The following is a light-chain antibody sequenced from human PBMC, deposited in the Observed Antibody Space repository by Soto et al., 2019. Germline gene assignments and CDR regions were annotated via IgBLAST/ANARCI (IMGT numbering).Light chain of an antibody. CDR3: QQYNNWWT. CDR1: QSVNRN. J-gene: IGKJ1*01. V-gene: IGKV3-15*01. Sequence: EIVMTQSPATLSVSPGERATLSCRASQSVNRNLAWYQQKPGQAPRLLISAASTRATGIPARFSGSGSETEFTLTIGSLQSEDFAVYYCQQYNNWWTFGQGTKVEMK. CDR2: AAS.